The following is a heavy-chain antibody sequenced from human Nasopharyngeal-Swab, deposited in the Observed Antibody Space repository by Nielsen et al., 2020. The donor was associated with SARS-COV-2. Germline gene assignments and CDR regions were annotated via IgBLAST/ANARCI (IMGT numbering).Heavy chain of an antibody. D-gene: IGHD3-22*01. Sequence: SVKVSCKASGYTFTSYGISWVRQAPGQGLEWMGGIIPIFGTANYAQKFQGRVTITADESTSTAYMELSSLRSEDTAVYYCARDLYYDSSGHWYYYYGMDVWGQGTTVTVSS. CDR2: IIPIFGTA. CDR3: ARDLYYDSSGHWYYYYGMDV. CDR1: GYTFTSYG. V-gene: IGHV1-69*13. J-gene: IGHJ6*02.